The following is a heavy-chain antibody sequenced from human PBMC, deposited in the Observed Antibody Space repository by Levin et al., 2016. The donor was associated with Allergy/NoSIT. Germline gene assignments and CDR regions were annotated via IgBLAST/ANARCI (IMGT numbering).Heavy chain of an antibody. CDR3: ARGTTAAAGTDD. J-gene: IGHJ4*02. Sequence: WIRQPPGKGLEWIGYIYYSGSTNYNPSLKSRVTISVDTSKNQFSLKLSSVTAADTAVYYCARGTTAAAGTDDWGQGTLVTVSS. CDR2: IYYSGST. V-gene: IGHV4-59*01. D-gene: IGHD6-13*01.